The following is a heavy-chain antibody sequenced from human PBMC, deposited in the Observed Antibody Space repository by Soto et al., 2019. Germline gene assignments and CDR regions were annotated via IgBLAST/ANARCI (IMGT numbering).Heavy chain of an antibody. CDR3: ARDDCSGGSCYWDY. CDR2: ISSSSSTI. CDR1: GFTFSSYS. D-gene: IGHD2-15*01. Sequence: GGSLRLSCAASGFTFSSYSMNWVRQAPGKGLEWVSYISSSSSTIYYADSVKGRFTISRDNAKNSLYLQMNSLRAEDTAVYYCARDDCSGGSCYWDYWGQGTLVTVSS. J-gene: IGHJ4*02. V-gene: IGHV3-48*01.